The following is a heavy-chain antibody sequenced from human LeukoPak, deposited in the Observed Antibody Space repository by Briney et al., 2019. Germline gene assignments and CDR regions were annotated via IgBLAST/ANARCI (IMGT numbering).Heavy chain of an antibody. V-gene: IGHV1-24*01. Sequence: ASVKVSCKVSGYTLTELSMHWVRQAPGKGLEWMGGFDPEDGETIYAQKFQGRVTMTEDTSTDTAYMELSSLRSEGTAVYYCATLDYVWGSYRSNYFDYWGQGTLVTVSS. CDR1: GYTLTELS. J-gene: IGHJ4*02. CDR2: FDPEDGET. D-gene: IGHD3-16*02. CDR3: ATLDYVWGSYRSNYFDY.